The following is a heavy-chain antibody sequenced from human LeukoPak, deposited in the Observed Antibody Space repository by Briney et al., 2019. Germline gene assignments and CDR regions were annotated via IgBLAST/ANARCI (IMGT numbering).Heavy chain of an antibody. CDR1: GYTFTNYA. V-gene: IGHV1-3*01. J-gene: IGHJ4*02. D-gene: IGHD2-2*01. CDR3: ARANFLYCSSSTCLFDY. Sequence: ASVKVSCKASGYTFTNYAMHWVRQAPGQRLEWMGWINAGNGNTKYSQKFQGRVTITRDTSASTAYMELSRLRSDDTAVYYCARANFLYCSSSTCLFDYWGQGTLVTVSS. CDR2: INAGNGNT.